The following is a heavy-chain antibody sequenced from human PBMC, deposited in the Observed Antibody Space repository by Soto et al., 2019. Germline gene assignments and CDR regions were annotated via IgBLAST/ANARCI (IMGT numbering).Heavy chain of an antibody. CDR2: ISYDGSNK. D-gene: IGHD2-15*01. J-gene: IGHJ4*02. V-gene: IGHV3-30*18. CDR1: GFTFSSYG. Sequence: QVQLVESGGGVVQPGRSLRLSCAASGFTFSSYGMHWVRQAPGKGLEWVAVISYDGSNKYYADSVKGRFTISRDNSKNTLYLQMNSLRAEDTAVYYCAKVFSVVLAYCSGGSCYSPDYWGQGTLVTVSS. CDR3: AKVFSVVLAYCSGGSCYSPDY.